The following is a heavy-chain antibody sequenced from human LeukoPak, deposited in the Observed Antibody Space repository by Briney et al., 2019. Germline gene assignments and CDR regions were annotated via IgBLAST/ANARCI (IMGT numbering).Heavy chain of an antibody. CDR3: ARPGYSYGYGPKYYFDY. V-gene: IGHV1-69*13. D-gene: IGHD5-18*01. CDR2: IIPIFGTA. CDR1: GGTFSSYA. Sequence: SVKVSCKASGGTFSSYAISWVRQAPGQGLEWMGGIIPIFGTANYAQKFQGRATITADESTSTAYMELSSLRSEDTAVYYCARPGYSYGYGPKYYFDYWGQGTLVTVSS. J-gene: IGHJ4*02.